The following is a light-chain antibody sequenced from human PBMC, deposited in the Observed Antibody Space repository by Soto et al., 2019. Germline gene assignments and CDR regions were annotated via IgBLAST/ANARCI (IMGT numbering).Light chain of an antibody. CDR2: GST. CDR3: QSYDGTLSGSYV. J-gene: IGLJ1*01. CDR1: SSNIGAGYD. Sequence: QSVLTQPPSVSGAPGQRVTISCTGSSSNIGAGYDVHWYQQLPGTAPKLLIYGSTNRPSGVPDRFSGSKSGTSASLAITGLQAEDEADYYCQSYDGTLSGSYVFGIGTKGTVL. V-gene: IGLV1-40*01.